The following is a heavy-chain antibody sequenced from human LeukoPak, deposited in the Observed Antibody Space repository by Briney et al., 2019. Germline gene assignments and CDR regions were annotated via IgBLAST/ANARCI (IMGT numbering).Heavy chain of an antibody. CDR3: ARESGGGTRLIDY. D-gene: IGHD2-15*01. Sequence: GGSLTLSCAASGFTFSCYAVNWVRQAPGKGLEWVSVIGPSGGTTYYADSVKGRVTISRDNSKDTLYLQMDSLRVEDTRVYYCARESGGGTRLIDYAGQGTPVTASS. CDR2: IGPSGGTT. V-gene: IGHV3-23*01. CDR1: GFTFSCYA. J-gene: IGHJ4*02.